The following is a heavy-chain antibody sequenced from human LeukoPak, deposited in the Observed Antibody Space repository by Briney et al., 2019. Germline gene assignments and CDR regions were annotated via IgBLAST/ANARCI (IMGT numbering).Heavy chain of an antibody. D-gene: IGHD6-19*01. V-gene: IGHV4-59*12. CDR3: ASTPGSSGWYGDY. CDR2: INYSGST. Sequence: SETLSLTCTVSGGSISSYYWSWIRRPPGKGLEWIGYINYSGSTNYNPSLKSRVTISVDTSKNQFSLKLSSVTAADTAVYYCASTPGSSGWYGDYWGQGTLVTVSS. CDR1: GGSISSYY. J-gene: IGHJ4*02.